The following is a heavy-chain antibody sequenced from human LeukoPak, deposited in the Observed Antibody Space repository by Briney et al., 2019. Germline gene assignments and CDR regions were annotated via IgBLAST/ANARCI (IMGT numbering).Heavy chain of an antibody. CDR3: ARDAISRYDYVWGSYPPGTFDI. J-gene: IGHJ3*02. D-gene: IGHD3-16*02. CDR1: GGSISSYY. CDR2: IYTSGST. Sequence: SETLSLTCTVSGGSISSYYWSWLRQPAGKGLEWIGRIYTSGSTNYNPSLKSRVTMSVDTSKNQFSLKLSSVTAADTAVYYCARDAISRYDYVWGSYPPGTFDIWGQGTMVTVSS. V-gene: IGHV4-4*07.